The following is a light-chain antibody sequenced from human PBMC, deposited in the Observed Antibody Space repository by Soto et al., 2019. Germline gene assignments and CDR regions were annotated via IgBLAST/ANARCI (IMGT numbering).Light chain of an antibody. CDR2: GTS. V-gene: IGKV3-20*01. CDR1: QSVSSSD. J-gene: IGKJ1*01. CDR3: GQFVSSPPRT. Sequence: EIVLTQSPGTLSLSPGERGTLSCRASQSVSSSDLAWYQQKPGQAPRLLIYGTSSRATGVPDRFSGSGSGTDFTLTISRLEPEDFAVYYCGQFVSSPPRTFGQGTKVEIK.